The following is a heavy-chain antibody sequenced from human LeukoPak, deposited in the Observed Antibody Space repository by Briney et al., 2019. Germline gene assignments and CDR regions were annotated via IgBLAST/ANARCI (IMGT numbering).Heavy chain of an antibody. V-gene: IGHV3-23*01. D-gene: IGHD3-10*01. J-gene: IGHJ4*02. Sequence: GGPLRLSCAASGFTFSSYAMSWVRQAPGKGLEWVSAISGSGGSTYYADSVKGRFTISRDNSKNTLYLQMNSLRAEDTAVYYCAKDDSVLWFGELLYRFDYWGQGTLVTVSS. CDR3: AKDDSVLWFGELLYRFDY. CDR1: GFTFSSYA. CDR2: ISGSGGST.